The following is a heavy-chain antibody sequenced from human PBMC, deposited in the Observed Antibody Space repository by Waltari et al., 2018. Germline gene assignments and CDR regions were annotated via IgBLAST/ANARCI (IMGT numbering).Heavy chain of an antibody. CDR1: GVSISSNNW. V-gene: IGHV4-4*02. CDR3: ARVAVPAVETNWFDP. Sequence: QVQLQESGPGLVKPSGTLSLTRDVSGVSISSNNWWSWVRQPPGKGLEWIGEIYHSGDTNYNPSLESRVTILVDKSKNQFSLRLRSVTAADTAIYFCARVAVPAVETNWFDPWGQGILVTVSS. J-gene: IGHJ5*02. D-gene: IGHD2-2*01. CDR2: IYHSGDT.